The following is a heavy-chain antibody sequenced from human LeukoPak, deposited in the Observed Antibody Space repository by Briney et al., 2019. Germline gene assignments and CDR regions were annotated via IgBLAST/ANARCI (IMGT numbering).Heavy chain of an antibody. V-gene: IGHV1-8*03. D-gene: IGHD3-10*01. CDR2: INPSSGKT. J-gene: IGHJ4*02. CDR1: DNTFNRVD. CDR3: ARAPSGVLPYYLDY. Sequence: GASVKVSCKASDNTFNRVDINWVRQAAGQGLEWLGWINPSSGKTGYAQKFKGRVTITRNTSINTVYMDLSSLTSEDTALYYCARAPSGVLPYYLDYWGPGTLVAVSS.